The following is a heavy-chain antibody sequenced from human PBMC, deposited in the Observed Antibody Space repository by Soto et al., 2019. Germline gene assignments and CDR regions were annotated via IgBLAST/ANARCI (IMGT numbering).Heavy chain of an antibody. J-gene: IGHJ4*02. Sequence: QLQLQESGPGLVKPSETLSLTCTVSGGSISSYYWGWIRRPPGKGLEWIGSIYYSGSTYYNPSLKSRVTRSVDTSKTQFSLTLSSVTSADTAVYYCARRWGYSFDYWGQGTMVTVSS. D-gene: IGHD7-27*01. CDR2: IYYSGST. V-gene: IGHV4-39*01. CDR1: GGSISSYY. CDR3: ARRWGYSFDY.